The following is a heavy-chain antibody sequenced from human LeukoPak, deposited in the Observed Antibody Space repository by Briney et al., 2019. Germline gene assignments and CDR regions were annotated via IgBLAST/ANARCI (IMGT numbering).Heavy chain of an antibody. CDR2: ISSSGSTI. J-gene: IGHJ6*03. CDR1: GFTFSSYE. D-gene: IGHD3-22*01. CDR3: ARLYYYDSSGYYNYYYYMDV. V-gene: IGHV3-48*03. Sequence: GGSLRLSCAASGFTFSSYEMNWVRQAPGKGLEWVSYISSSGSTIYYADSVKGRFTISRDNAKNSLYLQMNSLRAEDTAVYYCARLYYYDSSGYYNYYYYMDVWGKGTTVTISS.